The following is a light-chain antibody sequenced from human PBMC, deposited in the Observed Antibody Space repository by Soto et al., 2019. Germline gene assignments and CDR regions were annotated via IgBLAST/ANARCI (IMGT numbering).Light chain of an antibody. V-gene: IGKV3-11*01. Sequence: IVLTQSPATLSLSPGERATLSCRASQSVSSYLAWYQQKPGQAPRLLIYDASNRATGIPTRFSGSGSGADFTLTINSLEPEDFAVYYCQQRYNWPPTWTFGQGTKVEIK. CDR2: DAS. CDR1: QSVSSY. CDR3: QQRYNWPPTWT. J-gene: IGKJ1*01.